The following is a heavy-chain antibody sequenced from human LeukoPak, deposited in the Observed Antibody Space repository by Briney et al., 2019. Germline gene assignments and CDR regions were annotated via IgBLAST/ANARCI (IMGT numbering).Heavy chain of an antibody. Sequence: GGSLRLSCVTSGFTFNSYDMNWVRQAPGKGLEGVAYIGSTGGGSVKYYAGSVDGRFTIARDNAKDTLYLQLNSLRVDDTALYYCARDRAYSSGWYFDYWGLGTLVTVSS. V-gene: IGHV3-48*03. D-gene: IGHD6-19*01. CDR2: IGSTGGGSVK. J-gene: IGHJ4*02. CDR1: GFTFNSYD. CDR3: ARDRAYSSGWYFDY.